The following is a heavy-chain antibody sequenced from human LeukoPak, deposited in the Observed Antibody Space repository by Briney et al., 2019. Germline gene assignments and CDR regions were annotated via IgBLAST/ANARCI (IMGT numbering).Heavy chain of an antibody. CDR1: GDPISNSGC. V-gene: IGHV4-39*01. CDR2: VYYSGGA. Sequence: PSGTLSLTCAVSGDPISNSGCWTWVRPPPGKGLEWVGTVYYSGGAYYNPSLKSRVTISVDTSKNQFSLKLRSVTAADTAVYYCARRIFGLYYFDYRGQGSLVTVSS. D-gene: IGHD3/OR15-3a*01. J-gene: IGHJ4*02. CDR3: ARRIFGLYYFDY.